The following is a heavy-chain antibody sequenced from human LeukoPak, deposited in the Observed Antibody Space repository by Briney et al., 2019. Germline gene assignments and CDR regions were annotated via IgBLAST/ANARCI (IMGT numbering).Heavy chain of an antibody. CDR2: ISSSSSYI. D-gene: IGHD6-19*01. CDR3: AKRLVGSGWCLDY. J-gene: IGHJ4*02. CDR1: GFTFSSYS. V-gene: IGHV3-21*04. Sequence: GGSLRLSCAASGFTFSSYSMNWVRQAPGKGLEWVSSISSSSSYIYYADSVKGRFAISRDNAKNSLYLQMNSLRAEDTAVYYCAKRLVGSGWCLDYWGQGTLVTVSS.